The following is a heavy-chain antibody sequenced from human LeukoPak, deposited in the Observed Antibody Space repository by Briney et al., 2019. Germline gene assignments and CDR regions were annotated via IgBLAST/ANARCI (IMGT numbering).Heavy chain of an antibody. CDR3: ARHGYYDSSGYYY. Sequence: SETLSLTCTASGGSISSYYWSWIRQPPGKGLEWIGYIYYSGSTNYNPSLKSRVTISVDTSKNQFSLKLSSVTAADTAVYYCARHGYYDSSGYYYWGQGTLVTVSS. CDR1: GGSISSYY. V-gene: IGHV4-59*08. J-gene: IGHJ4*02. D-gene: IGHD3-22*01. CDR2: IYYSGST.